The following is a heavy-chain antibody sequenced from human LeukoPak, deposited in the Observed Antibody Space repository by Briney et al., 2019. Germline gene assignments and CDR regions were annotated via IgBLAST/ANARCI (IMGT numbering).Heavy chain of an antibody. CDR3: ARARVGAPPRDAFDI. CDR2: ISAYNGNT. J-gene: IGHJ3*02. V-gene: IGHV1-18*01. Sequence: EASVKVSCKASRYTFTSYGISWVRQAPGQGLEWMGWISAYNGNTNYAQKLQGRVTMTTDTSTSTAYLALRSLRSDDTAVYYCARARVGAPPRDAFDIWGQGTMVTVSS. CDR1: RYTFTSYG. D-gene: IGHD3-3*01.